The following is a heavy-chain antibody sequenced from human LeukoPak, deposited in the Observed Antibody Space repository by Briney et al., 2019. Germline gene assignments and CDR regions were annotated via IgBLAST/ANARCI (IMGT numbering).Heavy chain of an antibody. CDR2: IYSSGRT. CDR3: ARDNGWMGTFDY. J-gene: IGHJ4*02. Sequence: PGGSLRLSCAVSGLTVSSTYMNWVRQAPGKGLEWVSIIYSSGRTYYADSVEGRFTISRDNSKNSLYLQMNSLRVEDTAVYYCARDNGWMGTFDYWGQGTLVTVSS. CDR1: GLTVSSTY. V-gene: IGHV3-66*01. D-gene: IGHD6-19*01.